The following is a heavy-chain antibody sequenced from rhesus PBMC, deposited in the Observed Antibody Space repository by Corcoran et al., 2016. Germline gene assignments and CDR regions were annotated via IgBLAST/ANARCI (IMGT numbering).Heavy chain of an antibody. CDR3: ARHYSSGCDY. V-gene: IGHV4-93*02. D-gene: IGHD6-31*01. Sequence: QVQLQESGPAVVKPSETLSLTCAVSGGSISSSNWWSWIRQSPGKGLEWIGGIYGSGGSTEYNPSLKSRVTISIDTSENQFSLKLSSVTAADTAVYYCARHYSSGCDYWGQGVLVTVSS. CDR1: GGSISSSNW. CDR2: IYGSGGST. J-gene: IGHJ4*01.